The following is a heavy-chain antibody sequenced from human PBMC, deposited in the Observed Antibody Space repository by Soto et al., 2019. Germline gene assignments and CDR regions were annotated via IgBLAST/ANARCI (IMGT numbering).Heavy chain of an antibody. CDR1: GFTFSSYG. CDR2: ISYDGSNK. CDR3: AKDSATAMAPNNWFDP. J-gene: IGHJ5*02. V-gene: IGHV3-30*18. D-gene: IGHD5-18*01. Sequence: AGSLRLSCATSGFTFSSYGIHWVRQAPGKGLEWVAVISYDGSNKYYADSVKGRFTISRDNSKNTLYLQMNSLRAEDTAVYYCAKDSATAMAPNNWFDPWGQGTLVTVSS.